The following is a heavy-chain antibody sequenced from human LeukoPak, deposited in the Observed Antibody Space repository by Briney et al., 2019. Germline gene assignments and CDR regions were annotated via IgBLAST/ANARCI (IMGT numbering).Heavy chain of an antibody. CDR3: ARDLVFYDILTGYQTFFSDAFDI. J-gene: IGHJ3*02. D-gene: IGHD3-9*01. Sequence: SQTLSLTCAISGDSVSSNSAAWNWIRQSPSRGLEWLGRTYYRSKWYNDYAVSVKSRITINPDTSKNQFSLQLNSVTPEDTAVYYCARDLVFYDILTGYQTFFSDAFDIWGQGTMITVSS. CDR2: TYYRSKWYN. V-gene: IGHV6-1*01. CDR1: GDSVSSNSAA.